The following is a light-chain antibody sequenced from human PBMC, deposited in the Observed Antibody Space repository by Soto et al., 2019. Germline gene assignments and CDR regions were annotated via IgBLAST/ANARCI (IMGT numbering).Light chain of an antibody. CDR3: PHYGGSPWT. J-gene: IGKJ1*01. CDR1: QSVGSD. V-gene: IGKV3-20*01. CDR2: TTS. Sequence: DIVLTQSPGTLSLSPGERATLSCRASQSVGSDLAWYQQKPGQAPRLLIYTTSNRATDIPDRLSGSGSGTDFTLTISSLEPEDFAVYYCPHYGGSPWTFGQGTKVEI.